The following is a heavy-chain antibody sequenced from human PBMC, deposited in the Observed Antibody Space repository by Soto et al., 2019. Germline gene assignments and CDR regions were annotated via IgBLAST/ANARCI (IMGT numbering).Heavy chain of an antibody. CDR3: ALPYYDSLTGLSSFDY. D-gene: IGHD3-9*01. Sequence: GESLKIYCKGSGYSFTSYWISWVRQMPGKGLEWMERIDPSDSYTNYSPSFQGHVTISADKSISTAYLQWSSLKASDTAMYYCALPYYDSLTGLSSFDYWGQGTLVTVSS. CDR2: IDPSDSYT. CDR1: GYSFTSYW. J-gene: IGHJ4*02. V-gene: IGHV5-10-1*01.